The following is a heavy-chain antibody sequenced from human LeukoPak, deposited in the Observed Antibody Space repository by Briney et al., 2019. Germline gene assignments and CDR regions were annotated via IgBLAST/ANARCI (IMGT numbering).Heavy chain of an antibody. Sequence: GGSLRLSCAASGFTFSSYWMHWVRQAPGKGLVWVSRINSDGSSTSYADSVKGRFTISRDNAKNTLYLQMNSLRAEDTAEYYCARLYSSGWYGEGYFDYWGQGTLVTVSS. CDR1: GFTFSSYW. V-gene: IGHV3-74*01. J-gene: IGHJ4*02. CDR3: ARLYSSGWYGEGYFDY. D-gene: IGHD6-19*01. CDR2: INSDGSST.